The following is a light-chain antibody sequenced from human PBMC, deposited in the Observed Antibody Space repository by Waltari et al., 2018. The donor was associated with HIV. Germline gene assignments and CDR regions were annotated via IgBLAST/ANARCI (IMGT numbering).Light chain of an antibody. CDR1: ALPDQF. CDR3: QAADKSGALGV. Sequence: YELTQRRSVSVSPGQTARITCSGDALPDQFAHWYQQRPGQAPLLQIFKDKKSAAGIPERLSGSSGGKTVTLTISGVEAEDEAYYYGQAADKSGALGVYGGGTRLSVL. V-gene: IGLV3-25*03. J-gene: IGLJ2*01. CDR2: KDK.